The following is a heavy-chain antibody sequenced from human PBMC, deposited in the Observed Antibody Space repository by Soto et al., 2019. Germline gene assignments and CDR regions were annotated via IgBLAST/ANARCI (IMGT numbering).Heavy chain of an antibody. CDR3: ARLLTEGATFREDAFDL. D-gene: IGHD1-26*01. V-gene: IGHV1-18*01. CDR1: RYTFTSHG. CDR2: ISTFNGKT. Sequence: QVQLVQSGGDVKTPGASVKVSCTTFRYTFTSHGIAWVRQAPGQGLEWMGWISTFNGKTDYAQKFQGRVTMTADTLTSTVHMELRSLRSDHTAVYYCARLLTEGATFREDAFDLWGQGTKVTVSS. J-gene: IGHJ3*01.